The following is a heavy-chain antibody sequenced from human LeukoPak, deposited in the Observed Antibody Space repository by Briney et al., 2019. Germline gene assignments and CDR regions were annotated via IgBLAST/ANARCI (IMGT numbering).Heavy chain of an antibody. Sequence: GGSLRLSCAASGFTFSSYWMHWVRQAPGKGLVWVSGINSDGGTTTYADSVKGRFTISRDNAKNTLYLRMNNLRAEDTAVYYCATDYYVSGSYYRLFYWGQGTLVTVSS. CDR1: GFTFSSYW. J-gene: IGHJ4*02. CDR2: INSDGGTT. V-gene: IGHV3-74*01. D-gene: IGHD3-10*01. CDR3: ATDYYVSGSYYRLFY.